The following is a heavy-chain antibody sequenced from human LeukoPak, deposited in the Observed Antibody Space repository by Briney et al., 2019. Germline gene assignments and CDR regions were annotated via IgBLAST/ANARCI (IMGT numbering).Heavy chain of an antibody. CDR1: GFTFNSYW. J-gene: IGHJ4*02. CDR3: ARDTTYYDFWSGYHTYFDY. D-gene: IGHD3-3*01. V-gene: IGHV3-7*01. CDR2: IKQDGSEK. Sequence: GGSLRLSCAASGFTFNSYWMSWVRQAPGKGLEWVANIKQDGSEKYYVDSVKGRFTISIYNAKNSLYLQMSRLRAEDTAVYYCARDTTYYDFWSGYHTYFDYWGQGTMVTVSS.